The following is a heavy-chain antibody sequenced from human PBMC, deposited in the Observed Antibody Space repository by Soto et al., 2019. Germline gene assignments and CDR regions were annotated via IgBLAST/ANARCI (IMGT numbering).Heavy chain of an antibody. D-gene: IGHD5-18*01. CDR2: IIPIFGTA. J-gene: IGHJ6*04. Sequence: QVQLVQSGAEVKKPGSSVKVSCKASGGTFSSYAISWVRQAPGQGLEWMGGIIPIFGTANYAQKFQGRVTITADESTSTAYRELSSLSSEDTAVYYCARVGTAMVYYYDGMDVWGKGTTVTVSS. V-gene: IGHV1-69*01. CDR3: ARVGTAMVYYYDGMDV. CDR1: GGTFSSYA.